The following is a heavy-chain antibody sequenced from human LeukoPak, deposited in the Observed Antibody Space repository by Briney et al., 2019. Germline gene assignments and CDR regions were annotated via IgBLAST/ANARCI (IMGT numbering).Heavy chain of an antibody. J-gene: IGHJ3*02. Sequence: GGSLRLSCAASGFTFSDYYMSWIRQAPGKGLEWVSYISSSGSTMYYADPVKGRFTISRDNAKNSLYLQMNSLRAEDTAVYYCARGGYCTNAVCYTSFYGTFGIWGQGTMVTVSS. V-gene: IGHV3-11*04. CDR2: ISSSGSTM. D-gene: IGHD2-8*01. CDR1: GFTFSDYY. CDR3: ARGGYCTNAVCYTSFYGTFGI.